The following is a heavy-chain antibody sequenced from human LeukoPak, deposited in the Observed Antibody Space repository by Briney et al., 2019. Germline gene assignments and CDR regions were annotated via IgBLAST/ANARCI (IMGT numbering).Heavy chain of an antibody. CDR3: ARASWFGELLSYFDY. CDR1: GFTFSSYW. Sequence: GGSLRLSCAASGFTFSSYWMSWVRQAPGKGLEWVANIKQDGSEKYYVDSVKGRSTISRDNAKNSLYLQMNSLRAEDTAVYYCARASWFGELLSYFDYWGQGTLVTVSS. V-gene: IGHV3-7*04. D-gene: IGHD3-10*01. CDR2: IKQDGSEK. J-gene: IGHJ4*02.